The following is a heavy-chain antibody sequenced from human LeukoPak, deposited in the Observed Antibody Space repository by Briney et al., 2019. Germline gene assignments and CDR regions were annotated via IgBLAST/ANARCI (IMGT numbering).Heavy chain of an antibody. Sequence: ASVKVSCKASEYTFTSFPMNWVRRAPGQGLEWMGWINTNTGNPTYAQGFTGRFVFSLDTSVSTAYLQISSLKAEDTAVYYCARGRSSGWPYYYYYGMDVWGQGTTVTVSS. CDR3: ARGRSSGWPYYYYYGMDV. J-gene: IGHJ6*02. CDR2: INTNTGNP. V-gene: IGHV7-4-1*02. CDR1: EYTFTSFP. D-gene: IGHD6-19*01.